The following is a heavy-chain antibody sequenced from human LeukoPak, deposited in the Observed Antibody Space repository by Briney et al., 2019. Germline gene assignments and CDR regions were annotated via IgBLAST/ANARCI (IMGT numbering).Heavy chain of an antibody. CDR1: GFTFSSYG. CDR2: ISGSGGST. D-gene: IGHD3-22*01. V-gene: IGHV3-23*01. Sequence: GGSLRLSCAASGFTFSSYGMNWVRQAPGKGLEWVSAISGSGGSTYYADSVKGRFTISRDNSKNTLYLQMNSLRAEDTAVYYCAKARRYYDSSGYPYWGQGTLVTVSS. CDR3: AKARRYYDSSGYPY. J-gene: IGHJ4*02.